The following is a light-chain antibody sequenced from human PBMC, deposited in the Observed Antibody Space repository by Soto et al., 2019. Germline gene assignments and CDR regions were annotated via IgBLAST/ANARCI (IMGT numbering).Light chain of an antibody. CDR3: AAWDDSLNGVV. Sequence: SVLTQPPSASGTPRQRVTISCSGSSSNIGSHTVNWYQQLPGTAPKLLMYNDNQRPSGVPDRFSGSKSGSSASLAISGLQSEDEADYYCAAWDDSLNGVVFGGGTKLTVL. CDR1: SSNIGSHT. V-gene: IGLV1-44*01. J-gene: IGLJ2*01. CDR2: NDN.